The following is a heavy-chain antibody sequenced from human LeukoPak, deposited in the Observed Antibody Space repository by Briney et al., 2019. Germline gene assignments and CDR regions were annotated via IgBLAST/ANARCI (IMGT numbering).Heavy chain of an antibody. CDR3: AKGPWLAYPYYFDY. J-gene: IGHJ4*02. CDR1: GFTVSSNS. V-gene: IGHV3-53*01. Sequence: GGSLRLSCTVSGFTVSSNSMSWVRQAPGKGLEWVSFIYSGGNTHYSDSVKGRFTISRDNSKNTLYLQMNSLRAEDTAVYYCAKGPWLAYPYYFDYWGQGTLVTVSS. D-gene: IGHD6-19*01. CDR2: IYSGGNT.